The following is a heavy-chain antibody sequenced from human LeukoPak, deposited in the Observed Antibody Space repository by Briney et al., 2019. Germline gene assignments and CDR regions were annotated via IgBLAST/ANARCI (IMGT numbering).Heavy chain of an antibody. CDR3: ASSYYGSGRVPGYYYGMDV. D-gene: IGHD3-10*01. J-gene: IGHJ6*02. CDR2: IYTSGST. Sequence: PSQTLSLTCTVSGGSNSSGSYYWSWIRQPAGKGLEWIGRIYTSGSTNYNPSLKSRVTISVDTSKNQFSLKLSSVTAADTAVYYYASSYYGSGRVPGYYYGMDVWGQGTTVTVSS. CDR1: GGSNSSGSYY. V-gene: IGHV4-61*02.